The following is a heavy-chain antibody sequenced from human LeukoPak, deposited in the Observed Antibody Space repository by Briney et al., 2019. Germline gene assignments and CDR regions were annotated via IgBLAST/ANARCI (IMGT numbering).Heavy chain of an antibody. CDR1: GGSISSSSYY. CDR3: AIDLGTSGWYGMDY. D-gene: IGHD6-19*01. CDR2: IYTSGNT. Sequence: SETLSLTCTVSGGSISSSSYYWGWIRQPPGKGLEWIGRIYTSGNTNYNPSLKSRVTMSLDTSKNQFSLELSSVTAADTAVYYCAIDLGTSGWYGMDYWGQGTLVTVSS. V-gene: IGHV4-39*07. J-gene: IGHJ4*02.